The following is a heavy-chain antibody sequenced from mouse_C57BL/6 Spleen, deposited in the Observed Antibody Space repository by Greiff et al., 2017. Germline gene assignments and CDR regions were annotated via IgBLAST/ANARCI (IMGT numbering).Heavy chain of an antibody. CDR3: ARPIYYYGSSYFDY. J-gene: IGHJ2*01. Sequence: EVQVVESGGDLVKPGGSLKLSCAASGFTFSSYGMSWVRQTPDKRLEWVATISSGGSYTYYPDSVKGRFTISRDNAKNTLYLQMSSLKSEDTAMYYCARPIYYYGSSYFDYWGQGTTLTVSS. CDR1: GFTFSSYG. D-gene: IGHD1-1*01. CDR2: ISSGGSYT. V-gene: IGHV5-6*01.